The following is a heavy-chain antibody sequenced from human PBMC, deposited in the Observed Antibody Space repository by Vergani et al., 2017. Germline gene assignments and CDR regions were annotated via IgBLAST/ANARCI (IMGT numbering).Heavy chain of an antibody. V-gene: IGHV4-59*01. J-gene: IGHJ6*03. D-gene: IGHD4-23*01. CDR1: GGSISSYY. CDR2: IYYIGST. Sequence: QVQLQESGPGLVKPSETLSLTCTVSGGSISSYYWCWIRQPPGKGLEWIGYIYYIGSTNYNPSLKSRVTIAVDTSKNQFSLKLSSVTAADTAVYYCAGGLTSVGYYYYMDVWGKGTTVTVSS. CDR3: AGGLTSVGYYYYMDV.